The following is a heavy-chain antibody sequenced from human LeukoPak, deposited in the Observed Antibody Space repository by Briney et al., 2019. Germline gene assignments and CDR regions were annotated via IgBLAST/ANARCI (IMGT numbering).Heavy chain of an antibody. CDR2: IYYSGST. D-gene: IGHD2-15*01. V-gene: IGHV4-59*01. CDR3: ARVDGSCSGGSCPSGNWFDP. J-gene: IGHJ5*02. Sequence: NPSETLSLTCTVSGGSISSYYWSWIRQPPGKGLEWIGYIYYSGSTDYNPSLKSRVTISVDTSKNQFSLKLSSVTAADTAVYYCARVDGSCSGGSCPSGNWFDPWGQGTLVTVSS. CDR1: GGSISSYY.